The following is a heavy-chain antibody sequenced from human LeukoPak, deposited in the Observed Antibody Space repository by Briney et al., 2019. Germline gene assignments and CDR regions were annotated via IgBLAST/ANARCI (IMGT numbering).Heavy chain of an antibody. CDR1: GGSISSGDYY. CDR2: IYYSGST. CDR3: ARVVVPAAIFN. Sequence: SETLSLTCTVSGGSISSGDYYWSWIRQPPGKGLEWIGYIYYSGSTYYNPSLKSRVTISVDTSKNQFSLKLSSVTAADTAVYYCARVVVPAAIFNWGQGTLVTVSS. V-gene: IGHV4-30-4*08. D-gene: IGHD2-2*01. J-gene: IGHJ4*02.